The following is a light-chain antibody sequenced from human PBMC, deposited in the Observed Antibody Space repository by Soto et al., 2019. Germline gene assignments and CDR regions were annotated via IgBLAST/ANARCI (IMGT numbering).Light chain of an antibody. J-gene: IGKJ1*01. CDR3: QQYYSYPRT. CDR1: QGISSY. Sequence: AIRMTQSPSSFSASTGDSVTITCRAGQGISSYLAWYQQKQGKAPKLLIYAASTLQSGVPSRFSGSGSGTDFSLTLSCLQSEDFATYDCQQYYSYPRTFGQGAKVEIK. CDR2: AAS. V-gene: IGKV1-8*01.